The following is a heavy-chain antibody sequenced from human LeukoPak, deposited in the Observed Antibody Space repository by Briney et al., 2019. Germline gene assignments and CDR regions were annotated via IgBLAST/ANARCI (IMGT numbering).Heavy chain of an antibody. CDR3: ARGGSSSWYSSGSY. CDR2: INPNSGGT. V-gene: IGHV1-2*02. Sequence: ASVKVSCKASGYTFTGYYMHWVRQAPGQGLEWMGWINPNSGGTNYAQKFQGRVTVTRGTSISTAYMELSRLRSDDTAVYYCARGGSSSWYSSGSYWGQGTLVTVSS. D-gene: IGHD6-13*01. J-gene: IGHJ4*02. CDR1: GYTFTGYY.